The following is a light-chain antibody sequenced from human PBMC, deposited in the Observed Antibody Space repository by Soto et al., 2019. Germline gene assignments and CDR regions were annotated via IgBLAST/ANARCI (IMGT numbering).Light chain of an antibody. J-gene: IGKJ1*01. CDR1: HDNRND. CDR2: AAS. Sequence: SASIRYSRTITCLTRHDNRNDVCWQQQNPGKARALLSYAASSGQSGVPSRCSGSGSGTDFTLTSSSLHHEDVAAYYCQQNYGPPRTFGQGTQVAIK. V-gene: IGKV1-39*01. CDR3: QQNYGPPRT.